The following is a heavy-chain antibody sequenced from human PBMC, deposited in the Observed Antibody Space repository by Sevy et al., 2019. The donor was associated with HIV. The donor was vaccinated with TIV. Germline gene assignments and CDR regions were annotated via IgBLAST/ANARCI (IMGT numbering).Heavy chain of an antibody. Sequence: GESLKISCKGSGYSFSGYWVAWVRQMPGKGLEWMGIIYPDNSNVKYSPSFEGQVTISVDKSISTAYLQWSSLKASDTAMYYCARLQGYRSSTSCSFATHWFDPWGQGSMVTVSS. CDR1: GYSFSGYW. CDR3: ARLQGYRSSTSCSFATHWFDP. D-gene: IGHD2-2*01. J-gene: IGHJ5*02. CDR2: IYPDNSNV. V-gene: IGHV5-51*01.